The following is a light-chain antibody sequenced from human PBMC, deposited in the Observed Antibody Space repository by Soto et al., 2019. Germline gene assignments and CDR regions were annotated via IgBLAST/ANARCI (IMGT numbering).Light chain of an antibody. CDR1: SSDVGRHNY. CDR3: SSYTDTDNFVI. J-gene: IGLJ2*01. CDR2: EVN. Sequence: QSALTQPPSASGSPGQSVTISCTGTSSDVGRHNYVSWYQQHPGKAPKLLIFEVNKRPSGVPDRFSASTSGITASLTVSGLHPEDEAAYYCSSYTDTDNFVIFGGGTQLTVL. V-gene: IGLV2-8*01.